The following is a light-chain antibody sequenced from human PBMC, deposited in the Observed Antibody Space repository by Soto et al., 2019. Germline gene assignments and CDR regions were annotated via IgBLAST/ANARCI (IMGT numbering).Light chain of an antibody. V-gene: IGKV3-15*01. Sequence: EIVLTQSPATLSVSPGETATLSCRASQSVSSNLAWYQQKPGQAPRLLVYGASTRATGIPARFSGSGSRTEFTLTISSLQSEDFAVYYCQQYNNWPPITFGQGTRLEIK. CDR1: QSVSSN. CDR2: GAS. J-gene: IGKJ5*01. CDR3: QQYNNWPPIT.